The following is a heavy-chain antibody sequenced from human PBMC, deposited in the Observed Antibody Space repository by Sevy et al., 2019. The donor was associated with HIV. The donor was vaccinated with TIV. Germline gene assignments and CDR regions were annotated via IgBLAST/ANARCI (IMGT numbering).Heavy chain of an antibody. V-gene: IGHV3-48*03. CDR3: ARDLPPSATTVAHFYY. CDR2: ISNSGSNI. D-gene: IGHD4-17*01. Sequence: GGSLRLSCTASGFTFSSYEMNWVRQAPGKGLEWVSYISNSGSNIYYSDSVKGRFTISGDNAKNSLYVQMNCLRAEDTAVYYCARDLPPSATTVAHFYYWGRGTLVTVSS. CDR1: GFTFSSYE. J-gene: IGHJ4*02.